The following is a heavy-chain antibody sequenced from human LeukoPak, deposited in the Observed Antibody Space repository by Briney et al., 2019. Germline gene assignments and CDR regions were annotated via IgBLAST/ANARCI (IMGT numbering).Heavy chain of an antibody. CDR2: ISPSGGNA. V-gene: IGHV3-23*01. D-gene: IGHD3-10*01. J-gene: IGHJ4*02. Sequence: AGGSLRLSGTASGLRFRNFFMTWVRQAPGKGLEWVSGISPSGGNADYADSVKGRFTISRDNSKNMVYLQMNTLRAEDTAIYFCARGRWFGELFYSLDSWGQGTLVTVSS. CDR1: GLRFRNFF. CDR3: ARGRWFGELFYSLDS.